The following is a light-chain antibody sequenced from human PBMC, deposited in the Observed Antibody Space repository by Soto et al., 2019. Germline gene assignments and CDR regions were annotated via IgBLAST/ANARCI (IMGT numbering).Light chain of an antibody. V-gene: IGLV2-14*01. CDR1: SSEVGAYNY. CDR2: DVT. J-gene: IGLJ3*02. CDR3: SSKTTSSSTPVV. Sequence: QSVLTQPASVSGSPGQSITISCTGTSSEVGAYNYVSWYQQHPGKAPELMIYDVTYRPSGVSDRFSGSKSGNTASLTISGLRTEDEADYYCSSKTTSSSTPVVFGGGTKVTVL.